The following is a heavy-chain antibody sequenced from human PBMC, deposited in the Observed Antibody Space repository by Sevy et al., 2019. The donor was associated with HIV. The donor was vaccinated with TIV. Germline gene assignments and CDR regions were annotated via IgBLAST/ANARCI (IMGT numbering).Heavy chain of an antibody. Sequence: GGSLRLSCAASGFTFSSYSMNWVRQAPGKGLEWVSYISSSSSTIYYADSVKGRFTISRDNAKNSLYLQMNSLRAEDTSVYYCAREIVSDPSDYWGQGTLVTVSS. D-gene: IGHD1-26*01. CDR3: AREIVSDPSDY. J-gene: IGHJ4*02. CDR1: GFTFSSYS. CDR2: ISSSSSTI. V-gene: IGHV3-48*01.